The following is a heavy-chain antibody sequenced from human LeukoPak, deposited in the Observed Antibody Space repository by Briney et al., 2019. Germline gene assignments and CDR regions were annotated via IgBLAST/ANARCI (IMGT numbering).Heavy chain of an antibody. Sequence: GASVKVSCKASGYTFTGYYIHWVRQAPGQGLEWMGWISPNSGDTNYAQNFQGRVTMTRDTSISTASMDLSRLRSDDTAVYYCARAPKNDAYDIWGRGTMVTVSS. CDR2: ISPNSGDT. CDR3: ARAPKNDAYDI. V-gene: IGHV1-2*02. CDR1: GYTFTGYY. J-gene: IGHJ3*02.